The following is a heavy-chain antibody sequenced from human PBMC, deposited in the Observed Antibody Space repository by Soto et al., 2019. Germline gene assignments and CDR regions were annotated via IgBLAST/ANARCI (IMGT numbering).Heavy chain of an antibody. D-gene: IGHD6-6*01. J-gene: IGHJ6*02. V-gene: IGHV4-38-2*01. CDR2: MYHSGIT. Sequence: NPSETLSLTCAVSGYSIRSGYFWGWIRQPPGKALEWIGSMYHSGITYYNLSLKSRVTISVDTSKNQLSLKLSSATAADTAVYYCARSMYSTSAQLYYGMDVWGQGTTVTVSS. CDR3: ARSMYSTSAQLYYGMDV. CDR1: GYSIRSGYF.